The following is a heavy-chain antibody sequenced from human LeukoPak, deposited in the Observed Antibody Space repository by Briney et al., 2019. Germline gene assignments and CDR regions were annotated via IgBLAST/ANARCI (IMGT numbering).Heavy chain of an antibody. CDR2: IRYDGNNQ. J-gene: IGHJ4*02. Sequence: GGSLRLSCAASGFTFSTYGMHWVRQAPGKGLEWVTFIRYDGNNQNYADSVKGRFTISRDNSKNTLYLQMNSLRTEDTAVYYCAKDRGRGMPTNFDYWGQGTLVTVSS. V-gene: IGHV3-30*02. CDR1: GFTFSTYG. D-gene: IGHD5-24*01. CDR3: AKDRGRGMPTNFDY.